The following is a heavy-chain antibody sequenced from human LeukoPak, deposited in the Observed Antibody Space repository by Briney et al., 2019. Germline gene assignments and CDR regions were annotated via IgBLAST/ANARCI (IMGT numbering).Heavy chain of an antibody. D-gene: IGHD2-8*01. CDR1: GGSISSYY. V-gene: IGHV4-39*07. Sequence: SETLSLTCTVSGGSISSYYWGWIRQPPGKGLEWIGSIYYSGSTYYNPSLKSRVTISVDTSKNQFSLKLSSVTAADTAVYYRARAGYCTNGVCYTRYYYYYMDVWGKGTTVTVSS. J-gene: IGHJ6*03. CDR2: IYYSGST. CDR3: ARAGYCTNGVCYTRYYYYYMDV.